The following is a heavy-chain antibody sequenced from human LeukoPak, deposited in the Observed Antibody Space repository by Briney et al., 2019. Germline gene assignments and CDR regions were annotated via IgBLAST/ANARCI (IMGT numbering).Heavy chain of an antibody. CDR3: ARGAPYDFWSGYYTGAYNWFDP. D-gene: IGHD3-3*01. CDR2: IYYSGST. CDR1: GGSISSYY. J-gene: IGHJ5*02. V-gene: IGHV4-59*08. Sequence: SETLSLTCTVSGGSISSYYWSWIRQPPGKGLEWIGYIYYSGSTNYNPSLKSRVTISVDTSKNQFSLKLSSVTAADTAVYYCARGAPYDFWSGYYTGAYNWFDPWGQGTLVTVSS.